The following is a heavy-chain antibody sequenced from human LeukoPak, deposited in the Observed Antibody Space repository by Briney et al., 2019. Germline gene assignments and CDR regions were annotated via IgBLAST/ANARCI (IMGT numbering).Heavy chain of an antibody. CDR3: ARVVGLTGYSSSWYSGYYYYMDV. Sequence: SVKVSCKASGGTFSSYAISWVRQAPGQGLEWMGGIIPIFGTANYAQKFQDRVTITADKSTSTAYMELSSLRSEDTAVYYCARVVGLTGYSSSWYSGYYYYMDVWGKGTTVTVSS. J-gene: IGHJ6*03. V-gene: IGHV1-69*06. D-gene: IGHD6-13*01. CDR1: GGTFSSYA. CDR2: IIPIFGTA.